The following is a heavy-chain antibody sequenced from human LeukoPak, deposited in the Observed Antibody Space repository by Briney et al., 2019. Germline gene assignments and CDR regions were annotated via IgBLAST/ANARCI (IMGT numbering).Heavy chain of an antibody. J-gene: IGHJ3*02. V-gene: IGHV1-2*02. Sequence: ASVKVSCKASGYTFTGYYMHWVRQAPGQGLEWMGWINPNSGGTNYAQKFQGRVTMTRDTSISTAYMELSRLRSDDTAVYYCARNLFRNGAFDIWGQGTMVTVSS. D-gene: IGHD1-7*01. CDR3: ARNLFRNGAFDI. CDR1: GYTFTGYY. CDR2: INPNSGGT.